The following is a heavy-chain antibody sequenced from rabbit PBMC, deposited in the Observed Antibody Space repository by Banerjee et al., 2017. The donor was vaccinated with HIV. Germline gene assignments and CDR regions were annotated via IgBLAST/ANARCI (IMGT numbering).Heavy chain of an antibody. CDR3: ARDTSSSFSSYGMDL. Sequence: QSLEESGGGLVKPGASLTLSCTASGVSFSSSSYMCWVRQAPGKGLEWIACIDSGYSGFTYFATWAKGRFTISRTSSSTVTLQLTRLTAADTATYFCARDTSSSFSSYGMDLWGPGTLVTVS. V-gene: IGHV1S40*01. J-gene: IGHJ6*01. CDR1: GVSFSSSSY. D-gene: IGHD1-1*01. CDR2: IDSGYSGFT.